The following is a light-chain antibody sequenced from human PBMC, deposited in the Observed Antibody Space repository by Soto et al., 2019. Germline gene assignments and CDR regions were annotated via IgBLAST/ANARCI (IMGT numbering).Light chain of an antibody. Sequence: EIVMTQSPPTLSVSPGERATLSCRASQSVSSNLAWYQQKPGQAPRLLIYGASTRATGIPARFSGSESGTEFTLTISSLQSEDFAVYYCQKYNKWPETFGQGTKVEIK. CDR3: QKYNKWPET. J-gene: IGKJ1*01. V-gene: IGKV3-15*01. CDR1: QSVSSN. CDR2: GAS.